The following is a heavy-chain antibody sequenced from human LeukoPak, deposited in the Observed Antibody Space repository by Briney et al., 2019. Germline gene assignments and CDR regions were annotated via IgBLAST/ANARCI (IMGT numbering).Heavy chain of an antibody. V-gene: IGHV3-53*01. CDR3: TRFRYTVYYFDY. CDR2: IYRGGGT. D-gene: IGHD4-17*01. Sequence: GGSLRLSCAASGLIVSSSYMSWVRQAPGKRLEWVSVIYRGGGTYHADSVKGRFTISRDNSKNMLYLQMNSLRAEDTAVYYCTRFRYTVYYFDYWGQGALVTVSS. CDR1: GLIVSSSY. J-gene: IGHJ4*02.